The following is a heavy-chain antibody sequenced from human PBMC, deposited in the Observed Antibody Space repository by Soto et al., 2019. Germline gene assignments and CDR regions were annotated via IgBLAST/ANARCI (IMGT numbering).Heavy chain of an antibody. J-gene: IGHJ6*02. D-gene: IGHD1-1*01. CDR1: GFTFSSYA. CDR3: ARDQGTVPYYDMDV. V-gene: IGHV3-30-3*01. Sequence: QVQLVESGGGVVQPGRSLRLSCAASGFTFSSYAMHWVRQAPGKGLEWVAVISYDGSNKYYADSVKGRFTISRDNSKNTLYLQMNSLRAEDTAVYYCARDQGTVPYYDMDVWGQGTTVTVSS. CDR2: ISYDGSNK.